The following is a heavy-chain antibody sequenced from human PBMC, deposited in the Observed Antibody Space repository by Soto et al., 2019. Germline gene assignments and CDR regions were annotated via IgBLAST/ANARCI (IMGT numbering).Heavy chain of an antibody. V-gene: IGHV4-59*01. CDR2: MYNTGST. CDR3: ARDLWGYCGTDCYPLDV. CDR1: GCSISRYY. D-gene: IGHD2-21*02. Sequence: SETLSLTCTFSGCSISRYYWILIRQPPGKGLEWIGYMYNTGSTVYNPSFKSRVTISVDTSKNQFSLKLNSVTAADTAVYYCARDLWGYCGTDCYPLDVWGQGTTVTVSS. J-gene: IGHJ6*02.